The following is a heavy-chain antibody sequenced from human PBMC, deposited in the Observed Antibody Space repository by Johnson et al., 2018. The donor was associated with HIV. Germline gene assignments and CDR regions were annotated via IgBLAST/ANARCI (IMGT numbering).Heavy chain of an antibody. Sequence: VQLVESGGGVVQPGRSLRLSCAAPGFTFSSYALHWVRQAPGQGLEWVALISYDGPNKYYADSVKGRFTISRDNSKNTLYLQMNSPRAEDTAVYYCAKDRALTYYYDSSGSDAFDIWGQGTMVTVSS. CDR3: AKDRALTYYYDSSGSDAFDI. CDR1: GFTFSSYA. CDR2: ISYDGPNK. V-gene: IGHV3-30-3*01. D-gene: IGHD3-22*01. J-gene: IGHJ3*02.